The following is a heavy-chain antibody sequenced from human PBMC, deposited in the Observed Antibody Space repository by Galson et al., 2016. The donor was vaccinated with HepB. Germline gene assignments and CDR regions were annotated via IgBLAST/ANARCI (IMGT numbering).Heavy chain of an antibody. V-gene: IGHV2-5*02. CDR3: ARCVGGWFGIDTVTYFDY. D-gene: IGHD4-17*01. CDR1: GFSLSTSGVG. J-gene: IGHJ4*02. Sequence: PALVKPTQTLTLTCTFSGFSLSTSGVGVGWIRQPPGKALEWLALIYWDDDKLHSPPLKSRPPITKDTTKNQVVLTMTNLDPVDTATYYCARCVGGWFGIDTVTYFDYWGQGTLVTVSS. CDR2: IYWDDDK.